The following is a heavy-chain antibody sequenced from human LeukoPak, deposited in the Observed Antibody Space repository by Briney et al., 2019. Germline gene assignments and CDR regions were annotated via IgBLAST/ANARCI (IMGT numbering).Heavy chain of an antibody. CDR3: AKDQGYSYYYLDY. Sequence: GGSLRLSCAASGFTFNTHAMSWVRQAPGKGLEWVSGINGNGASKYYSDSVKGRFTISRDNSKNTLYLQMSSLRAEDTAVYYCAKDQGYSYYYLDYWGQGTLVTVSS. V-gene: IGHV3-23*01. CDR1: GFTFNTHA. J-gene: IGHJ4*02. D-gene: IGHD5-18*01. CDR2: INGNGASK.